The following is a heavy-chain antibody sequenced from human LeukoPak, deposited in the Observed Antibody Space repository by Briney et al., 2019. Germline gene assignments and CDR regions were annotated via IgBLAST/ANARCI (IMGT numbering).Heavy chain of an antibody. Sequence: GGSLRLSCAASGFTFTSYWMHWVRQAPGKGLVWVSRIKSDESTRDYADFVKGRFTISRDNARNTVYLKINSLIAEDTAVYYCARGLRDRYGMDVWGQGTTVTVSS. CDR2: IKSDESTR. CDR3: ARGLRDRYGMDV. CDR1: GFTFTSYW. V-gene: IGHV3-74*01. J-gene: IGHJ6*02. D-gene: IGHD5-12*01.